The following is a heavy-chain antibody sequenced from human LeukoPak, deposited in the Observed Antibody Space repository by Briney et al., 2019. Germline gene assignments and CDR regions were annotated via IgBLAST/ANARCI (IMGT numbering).Heavy chain of an antibody. CDR3: AREGGGPVDY. J-gene: IGHJ4*02. CDR2: IYHSGST. CDR1: GGSISSGGYS. Sequence: PSETLSLTCAVSGGSISSGGYSWSWIRQPPGKGLEWIGYIYHSGSTYYNPSLKSRVTISVDRSKNQFSLKLSSVTAADTAVYYCAREGGGPVDYWGQGTLVTVSS. D-gene: IGHD3-16*01. V-gene: IGHV4-30-2*01.